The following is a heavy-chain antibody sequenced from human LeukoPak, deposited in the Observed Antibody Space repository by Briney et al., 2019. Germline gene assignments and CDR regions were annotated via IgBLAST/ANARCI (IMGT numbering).Heavy chain of an antibody. V-gene: IGHV3-48*03. J-gene: IGHJ4*02. CDR3: AREAGRPKRFDY. D-gene: IGHD3-10*01. Sequence: GGSLRLSCAASGFTFSSYEMNWVRQAPGKGLEWVSYISSSGSTIYYADSVKGRFTISRDNSKNTLYLQMNSLRAEDTAVYYCAREAGRPKRFDYWGQGTLVTVSS. CDR2: ISSSGSTI. CDR1: GFTFSSYE.